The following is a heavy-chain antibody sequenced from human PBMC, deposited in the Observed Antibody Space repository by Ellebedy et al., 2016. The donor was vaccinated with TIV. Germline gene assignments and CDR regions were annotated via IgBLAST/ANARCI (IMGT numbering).Heavy chain of an antibody. V-gene: IGHV1-2*04. D-gene: IGHD1-14*01. CDR2: INPNSGGT. CDR3: ARGYPGTDYYYGMDV. Sequence: ASVKVSCXASGYTFIGYYMHWVRQAPGQGLEWMGWINPNSGGTNYAQKFQGWVTMTRDTSISTAYMELSRLRSDDTAVYYCARGYPGTDYYYGMDVWGQGTTVTVSS. J-gene: IGHJ6*02. CDR1: GYTFIGYY.